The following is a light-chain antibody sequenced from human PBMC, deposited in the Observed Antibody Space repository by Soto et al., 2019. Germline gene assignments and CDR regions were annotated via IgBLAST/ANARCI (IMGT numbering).Light chain of an antibody. CDR1: SGDVGSYNL. Sequence: SVLTQPASVSGSHGQSITIPCTGTSGDVGSYNLVSWYQQHPGKAPKLLIYEVTERPSGVSNRFSGSKSGNTASLTISGLQPDDEADYYCCSYAGNSEVFGTGTKVTVL. J-gene: IGLJ1*01. V-gene: IGLV2-23*02. CDR2: EVT. CDR3: CSYAGNSEV.